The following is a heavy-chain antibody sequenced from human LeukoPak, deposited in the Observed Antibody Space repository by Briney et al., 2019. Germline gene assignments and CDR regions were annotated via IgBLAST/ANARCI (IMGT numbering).Heavy chain of an antibody. CDR1: GGSISSGGYY. V-gene: IGHV4-31*03. CDR2: IYYSGST. J-gene: IGHJ5*02. Sequence: SQTLSLTCTVSGGSISSGGYYWSWIRQHPGKGLEWIGYIYYSGSTYYNPSLKSRVTISVDTSKNQFSLKLSSVTAADTAVYYCARDIRTRQNWFDPWGQGTLVTVSS. D-gene: IGHD6-6*01. CDR3: ARDIRTRQNWFDP.